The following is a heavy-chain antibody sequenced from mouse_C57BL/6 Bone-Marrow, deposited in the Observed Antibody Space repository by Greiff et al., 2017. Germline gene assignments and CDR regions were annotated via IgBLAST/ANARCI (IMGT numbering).Heavy chain of an antibody. D-gene: IGHD4-1*02. CDR1: GYAFSSSW. J-gene: IGHJ3*01. CDR2: IYPGDGDT. CDR3: ARYPSTGTVAY. V-gene: IGHV1-82*01. Sequence: QVQLKESGPELVKPGASVKISCKASGYAFSSSWMNWVKQRPGKGLEWIGRIYPGDGDTNYNGKFKGKATLTADKSASTAYMQLSSLTSEDSAVYFCARYPSTGTVAYWGQGTLVTVSA.